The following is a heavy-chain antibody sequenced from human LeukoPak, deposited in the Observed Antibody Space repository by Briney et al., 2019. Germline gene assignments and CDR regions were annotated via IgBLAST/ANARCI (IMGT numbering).Heavy chain of an antibody. V-gene: IGHV3-13*01. CDR1: GFTSSSYD. J-gene: IGHJ5*02. D-gene: IGHD6-13*01. CDR2: IGTAGDT. CDR3: ARGRPHSSWFDP. Sequence: RGSLRLSSAASGFTSSSYDTHWVRHATGKSLEWVSAIGTAGDTYYPGSVKGRFTISRENAKNSLYLQMNSLRAGDTAVYYCARGRPHSSWFDPWGQGTLVTVSS.